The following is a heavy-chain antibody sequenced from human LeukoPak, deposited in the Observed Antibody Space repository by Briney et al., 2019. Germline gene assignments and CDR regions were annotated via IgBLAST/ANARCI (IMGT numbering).Heavy chain of an antibody. CDR3: ARREQWLVGDDY. V-gene: IGHV1-18*01. D-gene: IGHD6-19*01. CDR2: ISAYNGNT. J-gene: IGHJ4*02. CDR1: GGTFSTHA. Sequence: ASVKVSCKASGGTFSTHAISWVQQAPGQGLEWMGWISAYNGNTNYAQKLQGRVTMTTDTSTSTAYMELRSLRSDDTAVYYCARREQWLVGDDYWGQGTLVTVSS.